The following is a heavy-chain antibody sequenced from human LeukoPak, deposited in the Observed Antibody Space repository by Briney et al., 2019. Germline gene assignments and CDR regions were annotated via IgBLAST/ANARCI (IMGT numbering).Heavy chain of an antibody. Sequence: GASVKVSCKASGGTFSSYAISWVRQAPGQGLEWMGRIIPILDIANYAQKFQGRVTITADKSTSTAYTELNSLRSEDTAVYYCARCSITIFGLFDYWGQGTLVTVSS. D-gene: IGHD3-10*02. J-gene: IGHJ4*02. CDR1: GGTFSSYA. V-gene: IGHV1-69*04. CDR2: IIPILDIA. CDR3: ARCSITIFGLFDY.